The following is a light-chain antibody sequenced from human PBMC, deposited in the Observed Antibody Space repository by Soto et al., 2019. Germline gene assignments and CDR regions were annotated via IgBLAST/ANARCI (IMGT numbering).Light chain of an antibody. CDR1: QGIRND. V-gene: IGKV1-17*01. CDR2: TAS. Sequence: DIEMTQSPSSLSGSVGDRVAISGRASQGIRNDLAWYQQKPGKAPKGLIYTASSLHSGVPSRFSGSGSGTDFTLTISSLQPEDFAVYSCQQRSKWRTFGGGTKVDIK. CDR3: QQRSKWRT. J-gene: IGKJ4*01.